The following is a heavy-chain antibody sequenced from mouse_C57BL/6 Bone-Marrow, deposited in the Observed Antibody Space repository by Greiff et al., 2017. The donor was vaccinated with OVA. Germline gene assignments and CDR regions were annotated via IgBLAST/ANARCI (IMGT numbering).Heavy chain of an antibody. CDR3: ARDFYYGTSFAY. D-gene: IGHD1-1*01. Sequence: VKLMESGPELVKPGASVKISCKASGYAFSSSWMNWVKQRPGKGLEWIGRIYPGDGDTNYNGKFKGKATLTADKSSSTAYMQLSSLTSEDSAVYFCARDFYYGTSFAYWGQGTLVTVSA. CDR1: GYAFSSSW. J-gene: IGHJ3*01. CDR2: IYPGDGDT. V-gene: IGHV1-82*01.